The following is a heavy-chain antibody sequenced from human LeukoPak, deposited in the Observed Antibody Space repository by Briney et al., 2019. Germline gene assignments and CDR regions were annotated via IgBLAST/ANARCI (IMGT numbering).Heavy chain of an antibody. CDR2: IYYSGST. CDR3: ARRGIAVAGIIY. V-gene: IGHV4-39*01. Sequence: PSETLSLTCTVSGGSISSSSYYWGWIRQPPGKGLEWIGSIYYSGSTYYNPSLKSRVTISVDTSKNQFSLKLSSVTAADTAVYYCARRGIAVAGIIYWGQGTLVTVSS. CDR1: GGSISSSSYY. D-gene: IGHD6-19*01. J-gene: IGHJ4*02.